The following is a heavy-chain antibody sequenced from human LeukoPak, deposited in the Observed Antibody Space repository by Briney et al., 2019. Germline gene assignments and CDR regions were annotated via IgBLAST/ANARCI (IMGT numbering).Heavy chain of an antibody. V-gene: IGHV3-21*01. CDR1: GFTFSSYS. CDR3: ARDIVGATSFDY. J-gene: IGHJ4*02. CDR2: ISSSGSYI. Sequence: RPGGSLRLSCAASGFTFSSYSMNWVRQAPGKGLEWVSSISSSGSYIYYADSVKGRFTISRDNAKNSLYLQMNSLRAEDTAVYYCARDIVGATSFDYWGQGTLVTVSS. D-gene: IGHD1-26*01.